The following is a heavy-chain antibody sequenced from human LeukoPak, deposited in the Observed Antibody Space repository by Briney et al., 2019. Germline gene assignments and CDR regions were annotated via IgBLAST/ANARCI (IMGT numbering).Heavy chain of an antibody. Sequence: PGGSLRLSCAASGFTFSDYYMSWIRQAPGKGLDWVSYISSSGSTIYYADSVKGRFTISRDNAKNSLYLQMNSLRAEDTAVYYCASRYCSGGSCYFDYWGQGTLVTVSS. CDR2: ISSSGSTI. D-gene: IGHD2-15*01. CDR1: GFTFSDYY. V-gene: IGHV3-11*04. J-gene: IGHJ4*02. CDR3: ASRYCSGGSCYFDY.